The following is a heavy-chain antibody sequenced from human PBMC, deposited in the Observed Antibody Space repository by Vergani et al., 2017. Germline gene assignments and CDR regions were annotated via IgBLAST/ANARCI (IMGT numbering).Heavy chain of an antibody. V-gene: IGHV1-69*12. CDR3: ARQDCSSTSCRRGRGVLWFDP. CDR1: GGTFSSYA. J-gene: IGHJ5*02. D-gene: IGHD2-2*01. Sequence: QVQLVQSGAEVKKPGSSVKVSCKASGGTFSSYAISWVRQAPGQGLEWMGGIIPIFGTANYAQKFQGRVTITADESTSTAYMELSSLRSEDTAVYYCARQDCSSTSCRRGRGVLWFDPWGQGTLVTVSS. CDR2: IIPIFGTA.